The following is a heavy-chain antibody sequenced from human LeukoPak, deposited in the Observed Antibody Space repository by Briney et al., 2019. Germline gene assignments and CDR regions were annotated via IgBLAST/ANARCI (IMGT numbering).Heavy chain of an antibody. CDR3: ARVRLNWNYYFDY. Sequence: PGGSLRLSCAASGFTFSSYEMNWVRQAPGKGLEWVSYISSSGRTMYYADSVKGRFTISRDNAKNSLYLQMNSQRAEDTAVYYCARVRLNWNYYFDYWGQGTLVTVSS. CDR2: ISSSGRTM. J-gene: IGHJ4*02. V-gene: IGHV3-48*03. D-gene: IGHD1-7*01. CDR1: GFTFSSYE.